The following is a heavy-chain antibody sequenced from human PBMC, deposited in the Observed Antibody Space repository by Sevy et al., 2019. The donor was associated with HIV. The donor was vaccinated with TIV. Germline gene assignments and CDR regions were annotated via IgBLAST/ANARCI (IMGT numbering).Heavy chain of an antibody. Sequence: SEILSLTCTVSGGSISSYYWSWIRQPPGKGLEWIGYIYYSGSTNYNPSLKSRVTISVDTSKNQFSLKLSSVTAADTAVYYCARSGFLEWPGSFRGPRNWFDPWGQGTLVTVSS. CDR3: ARSGFLEWPGSFRGPRNWFDP. D-gene: IGHD3-3*01. CDR2: IYYSGST. J-gene: IGHJ5*02. V-gene: IGHV4-59*13. CDR1: GGSISSYY.